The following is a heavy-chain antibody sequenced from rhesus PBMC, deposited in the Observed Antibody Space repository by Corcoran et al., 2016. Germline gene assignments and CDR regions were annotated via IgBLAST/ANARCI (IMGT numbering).Heavy chain of an antibody. CDR2: IHGRGGTN. CDR3: ARVGSSWSGWDTVGTEWYFDL. V-gene: IGHV4S14*01. D-gene: IGHD5-42*01. CDR1: GYSISSGYY. J-gene: IGHJ2*01. Sequence: QVQLQESGPGLVKPSETLSLTCAVSGYSISSGYYWGWIRQPPGKGLEWIGRIHGRGGTNYLNPAPKSRVTRSVDTSKTHFSLKLSSVTAADTAVYYCARVGSSWSGWDTVGTEWYFDLWGPGTPITISS.